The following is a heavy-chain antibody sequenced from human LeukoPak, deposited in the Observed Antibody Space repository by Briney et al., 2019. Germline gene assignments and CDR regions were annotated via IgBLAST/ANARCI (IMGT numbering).Heavy chain of an antibody. CDR3: SKSPGQGIVGSSPAYNYYMDV. CDR1: GFTFSSSW. CDR2: ISGSGGTT. Sequence: GGSLRLSCAASGFTFSSSWMSWVRQAPGKGLEWVSPISGSGGTTYYADSVRGRFTISRDNSKNTLSLQMNSLRAEDTAVYYCSKSPGQGIVGSSPAYNYYMDVWGKGTTVTVSS. D-gene: IGHD1-26*01. V-gene: IGHV3-23*01. J-gene: IGHJ6*03.